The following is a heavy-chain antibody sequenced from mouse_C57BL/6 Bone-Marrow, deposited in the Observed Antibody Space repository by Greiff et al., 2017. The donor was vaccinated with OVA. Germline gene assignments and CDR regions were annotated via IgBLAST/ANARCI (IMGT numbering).Heavy chain of an antibody. J-gene: IGHJ4*01. Sequence: EVQLQESEGGFVQPGSSMKLSCTASGFTFSDYYMAWVRQVPEKGLEWVANINYDGSSTYYLDSLKSRFIISRDNAKNILYLQMSSLKSEDTATYYCARDYDDAMDYWGQGTSVTVSS. CDR1: GFTFSDYY. V-gene: IGHV5-16*01. D-gene: IGHD2-12*01. CDR3: ARDYDDAMDY. CDR2: INYDGSST.